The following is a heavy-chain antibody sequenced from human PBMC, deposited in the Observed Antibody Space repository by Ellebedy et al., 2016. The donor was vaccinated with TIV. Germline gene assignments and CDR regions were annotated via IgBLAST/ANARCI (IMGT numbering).Heavy chain of an antibody. CDR3: AKFKAGSYSGYYYYGMDV. D-gene: IGHD3-10*01. J-gene: IGHJ6*02. CDR2: ISGSGGST. CDR1: GFTFSSYA. V-gene: IGHV3-23*01. Sequence: GGSLRLXXAASGFTFSSYAMSWVRQAPGKGLEWVSAISGSGGSTYYADSVKGRFTISRDNSKNTLYLQMNSLRAEDTAVYYCAKFKAGSYSGYYYYGMDVWGQGTTVTVSS.